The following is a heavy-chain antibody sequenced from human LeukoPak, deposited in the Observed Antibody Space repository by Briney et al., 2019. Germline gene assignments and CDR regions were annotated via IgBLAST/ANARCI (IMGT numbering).Heavy chain of an antibody. CDR3: ARDIDTSVVSSTYFDY. Sequence: GGSLRLSCEASGFSLSGYGMHWVRQAPGKGLEWVAVISHDGTKTRYGDSVKGRFTVSRDNAKSTVFLLMNNLRPDDTAIYFCARDIDTSVVSSTYFDYWGQGTLVTVSS. J-gene: IGHJ4*02. CDR2: ISHDGTKT. CDR1: GFSLSGYG. D-gene: IGHD5-18*01. V-gene: IGHV3-33*05.